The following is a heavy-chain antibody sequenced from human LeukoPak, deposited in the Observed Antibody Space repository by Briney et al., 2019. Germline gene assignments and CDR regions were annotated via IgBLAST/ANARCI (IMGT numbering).Heavy chain of an antibody. Sequence: ASVKVSCKASGYTFTSYGISWVRQAPGQGLEWMGWIRPYNGDTKYAQKVQDRVTMTTDTSTSTAYMELRSLTSDDTAVYYCARGGSGGSGGWFDPWGQGTRVTVSS. V-gene: IGHV1-18*01. D-gene: IGHD2-15*01. CDR1: GYTFTSYG. J-gene: IGHJ5*02. CDR2: IRPYNGDT. CDR3: ARGGSGGSGGWFDP.